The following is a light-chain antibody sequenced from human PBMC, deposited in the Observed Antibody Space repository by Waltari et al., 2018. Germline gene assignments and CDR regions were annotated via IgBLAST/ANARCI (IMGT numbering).Light chain of an antibody. J-gene: IGKJ2*01. CDR3: QQYYSAPYT. V-gene: IGKV4-1*01. Sequence: DIVMTQSPDSLAVSLGEMTTLNCKSSQTILYSSYNKNYLAWYQVKPGQAPKLLVYGTSTRESGVPDRFSGSGSGTDFSLTISSLQAEDVAVYYCQQYYSAPYTFGQGTKLEIK. CDR2: GTS. CDR1: QTILYSSYNKNY.